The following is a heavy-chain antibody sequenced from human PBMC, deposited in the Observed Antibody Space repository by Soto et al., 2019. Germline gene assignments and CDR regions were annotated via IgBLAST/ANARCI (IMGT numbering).Heavy chain of an antibody. V-gene: IGHV4-31*03. J-gene: IGHJ5*02. D-gene: IGHD5-12*01. CDR2: IYDSGNT. CDR1: GGSISSSGYY. CDR3: AREEGGGYDHRWFDP. Sequence: QVQLQESGPGLVKPSQTLSLTCTVSGGSISSSGYYWSWIRQHPGKGLEWIGYIYDSGNTYYNPSLKSRVTISVDTSKNQSSLKLSSVTAADTAVYYCAREEGGGYDHRWFDPWGQGTLVTVSS.